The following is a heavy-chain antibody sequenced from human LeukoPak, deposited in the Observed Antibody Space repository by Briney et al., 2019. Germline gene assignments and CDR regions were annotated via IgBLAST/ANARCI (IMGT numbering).Heavy chain of an antibody. CDR3: ARGRTPLDYVWGSYRIFDY. CDR2: INHSGST. CDR1: GGSFSGYY. V-gene: IGHV4-34*01. D-gene: IGHD3-16*02. J-gene: IGHJ4*02. Sequence: PSETLSLTCAVYGGSFSGYYWSWIRQPPGKGLEWIGEINHSGSTNYNPSLKSRVTISVDTSKNQFSLKLSSVTAADTAVYYCARGRTPLDYVWGSYRIFDYWGQGTLVTVSS.